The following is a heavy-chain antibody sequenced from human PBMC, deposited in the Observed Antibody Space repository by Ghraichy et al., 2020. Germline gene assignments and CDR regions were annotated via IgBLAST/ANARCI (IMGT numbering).Heavy chain of an antibody. D-gene: IGHD3-3*01. J-gene: IGHJ6*02. CDR2: IYYSGST. CDR1: GGSISSGDYY. Sequence: SETLSLTCTVSGGSISSGDYYWSWIRQPPGKGLEWIGYIYYSGSTYYNPSLKSRVTISVDTSKNQFSLKLSSVTAADTAVYYCARASYDFWSGYFMDVWGQGTTVTVSS. CDR3: ARASYDFWSGYFMDV. V-gene: IGHV4-30-4*01.